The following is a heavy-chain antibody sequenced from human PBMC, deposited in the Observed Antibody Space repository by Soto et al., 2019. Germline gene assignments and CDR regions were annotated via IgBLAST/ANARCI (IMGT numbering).Heavy chain of an antibody. Sequence: GGSLRLSCAASGFTFRSFTMNWVRQAPGKGLEWVSTISSNSAYIYYADALRGRFTISRDNAKNSLHLQMNSLRAEGTAVYYCTRDASRDSSARGWFDPWGPGTLVTVSS. V-gene: IGHV3-21*01. CDR2: ISSNSAYI. D-gene: IGHD6-13*01. J-gene: IGHJ5*02. CDR3: TRDASRDSSARGWFDP. CDR1: GFTFRSFT.